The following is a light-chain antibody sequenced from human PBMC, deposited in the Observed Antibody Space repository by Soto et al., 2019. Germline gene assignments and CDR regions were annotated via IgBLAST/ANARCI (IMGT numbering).Light chain of an antibody. J-gene: IGKJ5*01. CDR2: AAS. V-gene: IGKV1-12*01. Sequence: IQMTQSPSSVSSSVGDIFTITCRASQGVSSYLAWYQQKPGKAPKLLIYAASSLQSGVPSRFSGSGFGTDFTLTIDSLQPEDFATYYCQQANSFPITFGQGTRLEIK. CDR1: QGVSSY. CDR3: QQANSFPIT.